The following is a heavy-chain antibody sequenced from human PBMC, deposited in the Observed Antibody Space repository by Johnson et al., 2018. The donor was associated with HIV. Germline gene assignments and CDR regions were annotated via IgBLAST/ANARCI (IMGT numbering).Heavy chain of an antibody. CDR2: ISYDGDNE. J-gene: IGHJ3*02. CDR1: GFTFSSYA. V-gene: IGHV3-30*04. CDR3: AGLRAARPCSFDI. Sequence: VQVVESGGGVVQPGRSLRLSCAASGFTFSSYAMHWVRQAPGKGLEWVAVISYDGDNEYYADSVKGRFTISRDNSKNTLYLQTNSLRAEDTAVYYCAGLRAARPCSFDIWGQGTMVTVSS. D-gene: IGHD6-6*01.